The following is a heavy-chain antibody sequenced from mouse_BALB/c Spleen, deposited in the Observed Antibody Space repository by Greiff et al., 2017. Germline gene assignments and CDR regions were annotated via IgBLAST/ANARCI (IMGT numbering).Heavy chain of an antibody. CDR2: IYPGSGST. V-gene: IGHV1-77*01. J-gene: IGHJ4*01. CDR1: GYTFTDYV. Sequence: VKLQESGPELVKPGASVKMSCKASGYTFTDYVISWVKQRTGQGLEWIGEIYPGSGSTYYNEKFKGKATLTADKSSNTAYMQLSSLTSEDSAVYFCARYYYGSSPYAMDYWGQGTSVTVSS. CDR3: ARYYYGSSPYAMDY. D-gene: IGHD1-1*01.